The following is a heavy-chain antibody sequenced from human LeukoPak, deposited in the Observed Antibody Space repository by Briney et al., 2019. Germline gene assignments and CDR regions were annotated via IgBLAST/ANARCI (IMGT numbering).Heavy chain of an antibody. Sequence: PGGSLRLSCAASGFTFSSYSMNWVRQAPGKGLEWVSYISSSSSTIYYADSVKGRFTISRDNAKNSLYLQMNSLRAEDTAVYYCARVGSLRFLEWLSHDYWGQGTLVTVSS. J-gene: IGHJ4*02. V-gene: IGHV3-48*01. CDR2: ISSSSSTI. D-gene: IGHD3-3*01. CDR1: GFTFSSYS. CDR3: ARVGSLRFLEWLSHDY.